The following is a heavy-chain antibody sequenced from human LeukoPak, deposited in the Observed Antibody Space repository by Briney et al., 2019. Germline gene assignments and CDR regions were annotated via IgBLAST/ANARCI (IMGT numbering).Heavy chain of an antibody. CDR1: GYTFTSYG. Sequence: ASVKVSCKASGYTFTSYGISWVRQAPGQGLEWMGWISAYNGNTNNAQKLQGRVTMTTDTSTSTAYMELRSLRSDDTAVYYCARVTQYCSSTSCKLIDYWGQGTLVTVSS. D-gene: IGHD2-2*01. CDR2: ISAYNGNT. V-gene: IGHV1-18*01. CDR3: ARVTQYCSSTSCKLIDY. J-gene: IGHJ4*02.